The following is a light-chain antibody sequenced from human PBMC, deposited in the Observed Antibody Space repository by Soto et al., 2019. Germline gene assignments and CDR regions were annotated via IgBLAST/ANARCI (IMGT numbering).Light chain of an antibody. V-gene: IGKV3-20*01. Sequence: EIVLTQSPGTLSLSPGERATLSCRASQSVSSSYLAWYQQKPGQAPRLLIYGASSRATGTPDRFSGSGSGTDFTLTISRLEPEDFAVYYCQQYGSSRPGFGGGTKVDIK. CDR3: QQYGSSRPG. J-gene: IGKJ4*01. CDR1: QSVSSSY. CDR2: GAS.